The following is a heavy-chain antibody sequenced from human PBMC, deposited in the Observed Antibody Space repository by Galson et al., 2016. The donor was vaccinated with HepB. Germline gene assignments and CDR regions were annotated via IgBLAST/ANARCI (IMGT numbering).Heavy chain of an antibody. CDR2: IYYSGTT. V-gene: IGHV4-31*03. D-gene: IGHD3-3*01. Sequence: TLSLTCTVSGGSINGGGHYWTWIRQYPGKGLEWIGYIYYSGTTYYNPSLKSRLTMSIDTSKNQFSLKLNSVTAADTAVYYCARGSSFWGGYFFDYWGQGALVTVSS. CDR3: ARGSSFWGGYFFDY. J-gene: IGHJ4*02. CDR1: GGSINGGGHY.